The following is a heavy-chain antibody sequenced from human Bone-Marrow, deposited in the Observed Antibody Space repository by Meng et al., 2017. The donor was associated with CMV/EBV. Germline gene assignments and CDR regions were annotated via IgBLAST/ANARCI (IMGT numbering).Heavy chain of an antibody. Sequence: SETLSLTCTVSGGSISSSSYYWGWIRQHPGKGLEWIGSIYSSGSTYYNPSLKRRVTISVDTSKNQFSLKLCLVTAADTAVYYCASEKDDYVWVSELYRGGFDYWGQGTLVTVSS. CDR3: ASEKDDYVWVSELYRGGFDY. V-gene: IGHV4-39*07. J-gene: IGHJ4*02. CDR1: GGSISSSSYY. CDR2: IYSSGST. D-gene: IGHD3-16*02.